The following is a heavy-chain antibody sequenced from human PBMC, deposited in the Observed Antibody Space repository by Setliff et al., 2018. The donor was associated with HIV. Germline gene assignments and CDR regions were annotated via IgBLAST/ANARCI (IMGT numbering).Heavy chain of an antibody. J-gene: IGHJ4*02. CDR1: GFTFSNAW. V-gene: IGHV3-15*01. Sequence: GGSLRLSCAASGFTFSNAWMSWVRQAPGKGLEWVGRVKSKPDGGTTDYAAPVRGRFTISRDDSKNTLYLQMNSLKTEDTAVYYCTTLRDYWGQGTLVTVSS. CDR3: TTLRDY. CDR2: VKSKPDGGTT.